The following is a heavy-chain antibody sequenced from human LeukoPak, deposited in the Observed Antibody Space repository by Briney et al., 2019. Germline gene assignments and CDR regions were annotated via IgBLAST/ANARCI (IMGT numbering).Heavy chain of an antibody. CDR1: GGSISSYY. D-gene: IGHD6-13*01. Sequence: SETLSLTCTVSGGSISSYYWSWIRQPPGKGLEWIGYIYYRGSTNYNPSLKSRVTISLDTPKNQFSLKLTSVTAADTAVYYCARWYSSSWYNWFDSWGQGTLVTVSS. V-gene: IGHV4-59*01. J-gene: IGHJ5*01. CDR3: ARWYSSSWYNWFDS. CDR2: IYYRGST.